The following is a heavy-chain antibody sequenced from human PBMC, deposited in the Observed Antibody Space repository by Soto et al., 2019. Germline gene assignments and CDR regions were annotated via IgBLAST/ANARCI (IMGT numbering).Heavy chain of an antibody. CDR1: GGTFSSYA. CDR2: IIPIFGTA. V-gene: IGHV1-69*13. D-gene: IGHD2-15*01. CDR3: ASDYCSGGSCYLRGYYYYGMDV. Sequence: SVKVSCKASGGTFSSYAISWVRQAPGQGLEWMGGIIPIFGTANYAQKFQGRVTITADESTSTAYMELSSLRSEDTAVYYCASDYCSGGSCYLRGYYYYGMDVWGQGTTVTVSS. J-gene: IGHJ6*02.